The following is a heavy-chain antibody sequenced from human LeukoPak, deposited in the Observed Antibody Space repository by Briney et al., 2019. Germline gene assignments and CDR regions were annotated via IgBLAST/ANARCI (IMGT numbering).Heavy chain of an antibody. CDR3: SGWMGKQLDRGGPSYFDD. V-gene: IGHV4-39*01. J-gene: IGHJ4*02. D-gene: IGHD6-13*01. CDR1: GGSITSSNYY. CDR2: LYYSGNT. Sequence: SETLSLTCTVSGGSITSSNYYWGWIRQPPGKGLEWIGSLYYSGNTYYNLSLKSRITISVDTSKNQFSLRLTSVTAADTAVYYCSGWMGKQLDRGGPSYFDDWGQGTLVTVSS.